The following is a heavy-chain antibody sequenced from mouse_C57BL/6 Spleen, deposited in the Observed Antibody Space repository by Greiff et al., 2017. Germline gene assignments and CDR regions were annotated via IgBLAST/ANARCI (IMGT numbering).Heavy chain of an antibody. V-gene: IGHV5-17*01. J-gene: IGHJ2*01. CDR2: ISSGSSTI. CDR3: ASVNYFDY. CDR1: GFPFSDYG. Sequence: EVKLVESGGGLLNPGGSLKLSCAASGFPFSDYGMHWVRQAPEKGVEWVAYISSGSSTIDYADTVKGRFTISRDNAKNTLFLQMTSLRSEDTAMYYCASVNYFDYWGQGTTHTVSS.